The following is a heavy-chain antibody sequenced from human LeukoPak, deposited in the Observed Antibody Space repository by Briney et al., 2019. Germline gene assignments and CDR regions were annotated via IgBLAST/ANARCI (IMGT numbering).Heavy chain of an antibody. Sequence: SETLSLTCAVYGGSFSGYYWSWIRQPPGKGLEWIGEINHSGSTNYNPSLKSRVTISVDTSKNQFSLKLSSVTAADTAVYYCASGSDLTHCSSTSCYRDYYYGMDVWGQGTTVTVSS. V-gene: IGHV4-34*01. CDR2: INHSGST. D-gene: IGHD2-2*02. J-gene: IGHJ6*02. CDR1: GGSFSGYY. CDR3: ASGSDLTHCSSTSCYRDYYYGMDV.